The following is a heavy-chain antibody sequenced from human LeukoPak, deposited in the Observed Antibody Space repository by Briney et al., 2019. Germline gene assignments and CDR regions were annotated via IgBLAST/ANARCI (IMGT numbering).Heavy chain of an antibody. V-gene: IGHV4-34*01. CDR2: INHSGST. CDR3: ARGRGYSYGIYYSDY. CDR1: GGSFSGYY. D-gene: IGHD5-18*01. Sequence: SETLSLTCAVYGGSFSGYYWSWIRQPPGKGLEWIGEINHSGSTNYNPSLKSRVTISVDTSKNQFSLKLSSVTAADTAVYYCARGRGYSYGIYYSDYWGQGTLVTVSS. J-gene: IGHJ4*02.